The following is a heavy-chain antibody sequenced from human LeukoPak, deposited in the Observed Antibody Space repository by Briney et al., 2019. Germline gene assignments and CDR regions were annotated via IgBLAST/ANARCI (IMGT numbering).Heavy chain of an antibody. V-gene: IGHV1-18*01. D-gene: IGHD2-15*01. J-gene: IGHJ4*02. CDR1: GYTFTSYG. Sequence: ASVKVSCKASGYTFTSYGISWVRQAPGQGLEWMGWISAYSGNTNYAQKLQGRVTMTTDTSTSTAYMELRSLRSDDTAVYYCARNYCSGGSCSPIDDYWGQGTLVTVSS. CDR2: ISAYSGNT. CDR3: ARNYCSGGSCSPIDDY.